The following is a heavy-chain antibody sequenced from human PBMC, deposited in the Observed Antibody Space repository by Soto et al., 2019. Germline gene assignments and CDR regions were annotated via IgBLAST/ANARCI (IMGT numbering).Heavy chain of an antibody. CDR1: GGSFSGYY. Sequence: SETLSVTCAVCGGSFSGYYWSWIRKPPGKGLEWIGEINHSGSTNYNPSLKSRVTISVDTSKNQFSLKLSSVTAADTAVYYCARGLRQWLVLGYYYYGMDVWGQGTTVTVSS. J-gene: IGHJ6*02. D-gene: IGHD6-19*01. CDR3: ARGLRQWLVLGYYYYGMDV. V-gene: IGHV4-34*01. CDR2: INHSGST.